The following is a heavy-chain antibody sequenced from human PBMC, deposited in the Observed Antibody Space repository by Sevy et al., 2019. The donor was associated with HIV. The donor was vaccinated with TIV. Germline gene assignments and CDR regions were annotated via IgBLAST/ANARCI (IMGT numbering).Heavy chain of an antibody. J-gene: IGHJ6*02. CDR1: GDSVSSNSAA. Sequence: SQTLSLTCAISGDSVSSNSAAWNWIRQSPSRGLEWLGRTYYRSKWYNDYAVSVKSRITINPDTSKNQFSLQLNSVTPEDTAEYYCARADSLIGYCSGGSCYEYYYGMDVWGQGTTVTVSS. CDR3: ARADSLIGYCSGGSCYEYYYGMDV. D-gene: IGHD2-15*01. CDR2: TYYRSKWYN. V-gene: IGHV6-1*01.